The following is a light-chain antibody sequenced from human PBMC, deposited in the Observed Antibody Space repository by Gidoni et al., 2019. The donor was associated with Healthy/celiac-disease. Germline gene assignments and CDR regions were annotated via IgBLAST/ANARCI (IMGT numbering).Light chain of an antibody. V-gene: IGLV3-21*02. Sequence: SYVLTHPPSVSVAPGQTATITCGGNNIGSKSVHWYQQKPGQAPVLVVYDDGDRPSGIPERFSGSNSGNTATLTISRVEAGDEADYYCQVWDSSSVIFGGGTTLTVL. CDR2: DDG. CDR1: NIGSKS. CDR3: QVWDSSSVI. J-gene: IGLJ2*01.